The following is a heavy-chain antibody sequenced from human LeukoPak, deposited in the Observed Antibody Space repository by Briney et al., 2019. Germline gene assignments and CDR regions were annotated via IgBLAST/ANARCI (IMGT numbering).Heavy chain of an antibody. CDR3: ARGGTYYYQYYYMDV. D-gene: IGHD3-16*01. CDR2: MSFDGSHI. Sequence: KPGGSLRLSCAASQFTFNLHAMNWVRQAPGKGLTWVAVMSFDGSHIYYADSVKGRFTISRDNSNNTLFLQMNSLNADDTAVYYCARGGTYYYQYYYMDVWGKGTTVTVSS. CDR1: QFTFNLHA. J-gene: IGHJ6*03. V-gene: IGHV3-30*01.